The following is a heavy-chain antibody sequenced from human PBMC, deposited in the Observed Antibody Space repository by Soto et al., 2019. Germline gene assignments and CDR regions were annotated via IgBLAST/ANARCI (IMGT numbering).Heavy chain of an antibody. Sequence: PSETLSLTCTVSGGTVSSHYWSWIRQPPGKGLEWIGYIYYSGNTNYNPSLKSRVTISLDRSKNQFSLKLNSVTAADTAVYYCATAVASFDYWGQGTLVTVSS. J-gene: IGHJ4*02. V-gene: IGHV4-59*02. CDR2: IYYSGNT. CDR1: GGTVSSHY. D-gene: IGHD5-12*01. CDR3: ATAVASFDY.